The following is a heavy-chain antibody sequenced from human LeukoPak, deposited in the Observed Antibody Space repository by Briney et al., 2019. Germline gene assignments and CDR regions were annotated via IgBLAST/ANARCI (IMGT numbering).Heavy chain of an antibody. CDR1: GYTFTGYY. J-gene: IGHJ5*02. D-gene: IGHD2-15*01. CDR2: INPNSGGT. CDR3: ARGIGGSSNKYNWFDP. Sequence: ASVKVSCKASGYTFTGYYMHWVRQAPGQGLEWMGWINPNSGGTNYAQKFQGRVTMTRDTSISTAYMELSRLRSDDTAVYYCARGIGGSSNKYNWFDPWGQGTLVTVSS. V-gene: IGHV1-2*02.